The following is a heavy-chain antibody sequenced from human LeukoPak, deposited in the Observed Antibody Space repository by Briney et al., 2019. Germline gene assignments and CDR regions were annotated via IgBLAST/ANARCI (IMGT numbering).Heavy chain of an antibody. D-gene: IGHD3-22*01. CDR3: ARVTPYYYYDSSGSLGS. Sequence: GSLRLSCLTSGFTLSTNAMSWVRQPPGKGLEWIGEIYHSGSTNYNPSLKSRVTISVDKSKNQFSLKLSSVTAADTAVYYCARVTPYYYYDSSGSLGSWGQGTLVTVSS. V-gene: IGHV4-4*02. CDR1: GFTLSTNAM. J-gene: IGHJ5*02. CDR2: IYHSGST.